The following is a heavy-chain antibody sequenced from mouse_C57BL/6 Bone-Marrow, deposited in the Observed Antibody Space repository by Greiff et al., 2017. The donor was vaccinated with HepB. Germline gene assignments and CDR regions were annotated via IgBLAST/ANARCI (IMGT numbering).Heavy chain of an antibody. CDR1: GYTFTSYW. Sequence: QVQLQQPGAELVKPGASVKLSCTASGYTFTSYWMQWVKQRPGQGLEWIGEIDPSDSYTNYNQKFKGKATLTVDTSSSTAYMQLSSLTSEDSAVYDCARWGVLRYWGYDFDYWGQGTTLTVSS. J-gene: IGHJ2*01. V-gene: IGHV1-50*01. D-gene: IGHD1-1*01. CDR2: IDPSDSYT. CDR3: ARWGVLRYWGYDFDY.